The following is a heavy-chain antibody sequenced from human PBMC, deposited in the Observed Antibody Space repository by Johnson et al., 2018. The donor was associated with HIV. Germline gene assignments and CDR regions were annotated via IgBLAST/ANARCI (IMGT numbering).Heavy chain of an antibody. D-gene: IGHD2-15*01. Sequence: VHLVESGGGVVQPGRSLRLSCAASGFTFSSYAMHWVRQAPGKGLEWVAVISFDGSNEYYAGSMKGRFTISRAISQNTVSLQMDSLRPDDTALYYCARGRKDIEAADGLDNDAFDCWGQGTMVTVSS. V-gene: IGHV3-30*04. CDR3: ARGRKDIEAADGLDNDAFDC. CDR2: ISFDGSNE. J-gene: IGHJ3*01. CDR1: GFTFSSYA.